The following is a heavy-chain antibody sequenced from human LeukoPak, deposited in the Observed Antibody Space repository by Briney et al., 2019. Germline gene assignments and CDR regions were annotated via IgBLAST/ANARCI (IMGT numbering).Heavy chain of an antibody. V-gene: IGHV1-18*01. Sequence: ASVTVSCKASGYTFTSYGISWVRQAPGQGLEWMGWISAYNGNTNYAQKLQGRVTMTTDTSTSTAYMELRSLRSDDTAVYYCARVKGPIVVGRFDPWGQGTLVTVSS. D-gene: IGHD2-2*01. CDR3: ARVKGPIVVGRFDP. CDR2: ISAYNGNT. J-gene: IGHJ5*02. CDR1: GYTFTSYG.